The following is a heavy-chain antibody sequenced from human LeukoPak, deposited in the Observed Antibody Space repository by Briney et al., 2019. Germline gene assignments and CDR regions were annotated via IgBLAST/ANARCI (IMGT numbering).Heavy chain of an antibody. CDR1: GFSLSTSGVG. D-gene: IGHD6-13*01. J-gene: IGHJ5*02. CDR3: AHRIIAAAENWFDP. CDR2: IYWNDDK. V-gene: IGHV2-5*01. Sequence: SGPTLVNPTQTLTLTCTFSGFSLSTSGVGVGWIRQPPGKALEWLALIYWNDDKRYSPSLKSRLTITKDTSKNQVVLTMTNMDPVDTATYYCAHRIIAAAENWFDPWGQGTLVTVSS.